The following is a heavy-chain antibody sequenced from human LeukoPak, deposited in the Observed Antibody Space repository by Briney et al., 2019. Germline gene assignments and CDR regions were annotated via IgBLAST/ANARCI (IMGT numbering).Heavy chain of an antibody. CDR1: GGSFRGYF. D-gene: IGHD3-10*01. V-gene: IGHV4-34*01. Sequence: PSETLSLTCAVYGGSFRGYFWSWIHQPPGKGLEWIGEISDSGSTKYNPSLESRVTISVDTSKNLLSLKLSSVTAADTAVYYCARVPPFLWFGESRTFYGMDVWGQGTTVTVSS. CDR2: ISDSGST. CDR3: ARVPPFLWFGESRTFYGMDV. J-gene: IGHJ6*02.